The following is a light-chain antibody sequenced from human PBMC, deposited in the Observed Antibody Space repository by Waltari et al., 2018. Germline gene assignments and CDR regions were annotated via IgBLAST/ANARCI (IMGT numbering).Light chain of an antibody. Sequence: SYVLTQQPSVSVAPGETASVTCGGDSIGSKSVHWYQQKPGQAPVLVIYYDSDRPSGIPVRFSGSNSVDTATLTLSRVEVGDEADYYCQGWDGNNDVGVFGGGTKLTVL. CDR2: YDS. CDR3: QGWDGNNDVGV. J-gene: IGLJ3*02. V-gene: IGLV3-21*04. CDR1: SIGSKS.